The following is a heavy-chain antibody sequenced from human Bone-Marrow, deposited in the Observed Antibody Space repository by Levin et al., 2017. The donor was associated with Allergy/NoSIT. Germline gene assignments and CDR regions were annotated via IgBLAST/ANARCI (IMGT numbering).Heavy chain of an antibody. CDR3: ARASLTTVVTDYFYYGMDL. Sequence: GGSLRLSCAASGFIFGHFWMTWVRQAPGKGLEWVANIRQDGSDKYYVDSVKGRFTISRDRATNSVHLEMNDLRVEDTGVYYCARASLTTVVTDYFYYGMDLWGQGTTVIVSS. V-gene: IGHV3-7*01. CDR1: GFIFGHFW. J-gene: IGHJ6*02. D-gene: IGHD4-23*01. CDR2: IRQDGSDK.